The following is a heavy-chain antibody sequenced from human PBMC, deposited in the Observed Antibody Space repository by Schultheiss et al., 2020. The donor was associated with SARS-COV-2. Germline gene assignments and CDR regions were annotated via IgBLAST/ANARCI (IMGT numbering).Heavy chain of an antibody. V-gene: IGHV4-34*01. CDR2: INHSGST. CDR3: ASLGHSSSSGLDF. CDR1: GGSFSGYY. D-gene: IGHD6-6*01. J-gene: IGHJ4*02. Sequence: SETLSLTCAVYGGSFSGYYWSWIRQPPGKGLEWIGEINHSGSTNYNPSLKSRVTISVDTSKNQFSLRLTSVTAADTAVYYCASLGHSSSSGLDFWGPGTLVTVSS.